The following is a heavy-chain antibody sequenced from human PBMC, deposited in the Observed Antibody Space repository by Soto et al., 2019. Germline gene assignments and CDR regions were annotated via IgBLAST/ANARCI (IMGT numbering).Heavy chain of an antibody. V-gene: IGHV4-31*03. Sequence: QVQLQESGPGLVQPSQTLSLTCTVSGGSISSGGYYWSWIRQHPGTGLECIVHISYRGRTYYNTSLKSRVTISVDTSRNQFSLIVNSVTAADTAVYYCARGVLHWGQGTLVTVSS. J-gene: IGHJ4*01. CDR1: GGSISSGGYY. CDR2: ISYRGRT. CDR3: ARGVLH.